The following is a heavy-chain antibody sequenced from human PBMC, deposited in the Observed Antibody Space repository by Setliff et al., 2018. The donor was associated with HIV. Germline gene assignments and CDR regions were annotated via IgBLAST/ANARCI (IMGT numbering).Heavy chain of an antibody. V-gene: IGHV4-30-4*01. CDR2: IYHSGST. CDR3: ARADSSSWFFATFDI. CDR1: GDSINSGDYY. J-gene: IGHJ3*02. Sequence: KSSETLSLTCTVSGDSINSGDYYWSWIRQPPGKGLEWIGYIYHSGSTHYNPSLNSRVAFSVDTSKNQFSLKLYSVTVADTAFYYCARADSSSWFFATFDIWGQGTMVTV. D-gene: IGHD6-13*01.